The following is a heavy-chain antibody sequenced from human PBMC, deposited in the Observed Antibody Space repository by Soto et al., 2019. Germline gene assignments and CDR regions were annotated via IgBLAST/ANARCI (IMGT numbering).Heavy chain of an antibody. CDR2: LKPSGVDA. J-gene: IGHJ6*02. V-gene: IGHV1-46*01. CDR3: ARESTHYSGMDV. Sequence: VKVSSKPSGYGLTSYSLHWLRHAPGHGLEWMGVLKPSGVDATYAQNFQGRVTMTRDTSTGTVYMDLSILTSEDTAIYYCARESTHYSGMDVWGQGTTVTVSS. CDR1: GYGLTSYS.